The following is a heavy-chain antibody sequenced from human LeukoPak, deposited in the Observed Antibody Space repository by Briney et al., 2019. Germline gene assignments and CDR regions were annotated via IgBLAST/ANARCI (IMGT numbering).Heavy chain of an antibody. D-gene: IGHD3-22*01. Sequence: PSETLSLTCTVSGGSISSYYWSWIRQPPGKGLEWIGYIYYSGSTNYNPSLKSRVTISVDTSKNQFSLKLSSVTAADTAVYYCAREWVLYDSSGRRFDPWGQGTLVTVPS. J-gene: IGHJ5*02. V-gene: IGHV4-59*01. CDR3: AREWVLYDSSGRRFDP. CDR1: GGSISSYY. CDR2: IYYSGST.